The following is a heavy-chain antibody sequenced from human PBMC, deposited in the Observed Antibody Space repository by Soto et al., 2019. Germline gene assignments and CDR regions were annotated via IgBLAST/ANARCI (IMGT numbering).Heavy chain of an antibody. CDR3: ARTVEYDSIPYYYAGF. D-gene: IGHD2-21*01. Sequence: QVQLVQSGAEVKKPGASVKVSCKASGYTFNTYAITWVRQAPGQGLEWMGWISGYNGNTNYAQTLQGRGTMTTDTSTSTAYLELRSVRSDDTAVYYCARTVEYDSIPYYYAGFWGQGTLVTVSS. J-gene: IGHJ4*01. V-gene: IGHV1-18*01. CDR2: ISGYNGNT. CDR1: GYTFNTYA.